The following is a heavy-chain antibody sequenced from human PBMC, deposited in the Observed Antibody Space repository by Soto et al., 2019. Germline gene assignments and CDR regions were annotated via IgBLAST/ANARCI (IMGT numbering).Heavy chain of an antibody. J-gene: IGHJ5*02. V-gene: IGHV1-69*13. CDR3: ARGALPAAIHHNWFDP. Sequence: ASVKVSCKASGGTFSSYAISWVRQAPGQGLEWMGGIIPIFGTANYAQKFQGRVTIAADESTSTAYMELSSLRSEDTAVYYCARGALPAAIHHNWFDPWGQGTLVTVSS. CDR1: GGTFSSYA. CDR2: IIPIFGTA. D-gene: IGHD2-2*02.